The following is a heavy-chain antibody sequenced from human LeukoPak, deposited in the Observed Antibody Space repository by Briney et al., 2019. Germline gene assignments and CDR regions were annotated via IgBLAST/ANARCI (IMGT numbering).Heavy chain of an antibody. D-gene: IGHD5-18*01. J-gene: IGHJ4*02. Sequence: GGSLRLSCAASGFTFSSYWMSWIRQAPGKGLEWVSYISSGGTTIYYADSVKGRFTISRDNAKNSLYLQMNSLRAEDMAVYYCARGGYSYGGYYFDYWGQGTLVTVSS. CDR1: GFTFSSYW. V-gene: IGHV3-11*01. CDR3: ARGGYSYGGYYFDY. CDR2: ISSGGTTI.